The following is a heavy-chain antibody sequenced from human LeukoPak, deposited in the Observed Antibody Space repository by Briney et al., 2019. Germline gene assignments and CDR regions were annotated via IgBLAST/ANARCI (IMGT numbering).Heavy chain of an antibody. D-gene: IGHD4-11*01. V-gene: IGHV3-23*01. J-gene: IGHJ4*02. CDR2: ISGSGGST. Sequence: GGSLRLSCTASGFTFGDYAMSWVRQAPGKGLEWVSAISGSGGSTYYADSVKGRFTISRDNSKNTLYLQMNSLSAEDTAVYYCARVPTVTMYIDYWGQGTLVTVSS. CDR3: ARVPTVTMYIDY. CDR1: GFTFGDYA.